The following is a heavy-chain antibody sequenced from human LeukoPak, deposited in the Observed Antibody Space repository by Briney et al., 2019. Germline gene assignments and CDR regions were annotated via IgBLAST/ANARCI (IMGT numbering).Heavy chain of an antibody. V-gene: IGHV3-74*01. J-gene: IGHJ4*02. D-gene: IGHD6-19*01. CDR2: INSDGSST. CDR1: GFTFSTYA. CDR3: ASGSGSYSPDY. Sequence: PGGSLRLSCAASGFTFSTYAISWVRQAPGKGLEWVSRINSDGSSTSYADSVKGRFTISRDNTKNTLYLQMNSLRAEDTAVYYCASGSGSYSPDYWGQGTLVTVSS.